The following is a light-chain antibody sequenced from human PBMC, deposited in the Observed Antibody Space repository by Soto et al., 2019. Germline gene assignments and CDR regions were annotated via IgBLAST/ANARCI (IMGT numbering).Light chain of an antibody. V-gene: IGLV2-14*01. Sequence: QSALTQPASVSGSPGQSITLSCTGSSSDVGDYNYVSWYQQHPGKAPKLMIYEVTDRPSGVSNRFSGSTSGNTASLTISGLQSEDEADYYCSSYTSSNTWVFGGGTKVTVL. CDR2: EVT. CDR1: SSDVGDYNY. CDR3: SSYTSSNTWV. J-gene: IGLJ3*02.